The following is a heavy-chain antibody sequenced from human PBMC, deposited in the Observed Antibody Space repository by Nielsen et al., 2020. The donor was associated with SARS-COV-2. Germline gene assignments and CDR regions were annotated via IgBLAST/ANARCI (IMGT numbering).Heavy chain of an antibody. Sequence: GESLKISCAASGFTFSSYAMSWVRQAPGKGLEWVSAISGSGGSTYYTDSVKGRFAVSRDNSRNTLYLQMHSLRVEDTALYYCAKDDVVRGDAFDIWGQGTMVTVSS. J-gene: IGHJ3*02. V-gene: IGHV3-23*01. D-gene: IGHD3-10*01. CDR3: AKDDVVRGDAFDI. CDR2: ISGSGGST. CDR1: GFTFSSYA.